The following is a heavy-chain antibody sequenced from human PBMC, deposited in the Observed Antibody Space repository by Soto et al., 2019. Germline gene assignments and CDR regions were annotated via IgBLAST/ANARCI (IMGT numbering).Heavy chain of an antibody. CDR2: IYYSGST. CDR1: GGSISSYY. CDR3: ASPYCGGDCYSDYYYGMDV. D-gene: IGHD2-21*02. V-gene: IGHV4-59*08. J-gene: IGHJ6*02. Sequence: ETLSLTCTVSGGSISSYYWSWIRQPPGKGLEWIGYIYYSGSTNYNPSLKSRVTISIHTSKNQFSLKLSSVTAADTAVYYCASPYCGGDCYSDYYYGMDVWGQGTTVTVSS.